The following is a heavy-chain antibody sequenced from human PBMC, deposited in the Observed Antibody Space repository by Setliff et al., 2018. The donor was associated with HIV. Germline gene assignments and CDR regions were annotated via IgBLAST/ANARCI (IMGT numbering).Heavy chain of an antibody. CDR3: AKWGIAVAGDAQGFDY. Sequence: PGGSLRLSCAASGFTFSSYGMHWVRQAPGKGLEWVAFIRYDGSNKYYADSVKGRFTISRDNAKNSLYLQMNSLRAEDTALYYCAKWGIAVAGDAQGFDYWGQGTLVTVSS. D-gene: IGHD6-19*01. V-gene: IGHV3-30*02. CDR1: GFTFSSYG. J-gene: IGHJ4*02. CDR2: IRYDGSNK.